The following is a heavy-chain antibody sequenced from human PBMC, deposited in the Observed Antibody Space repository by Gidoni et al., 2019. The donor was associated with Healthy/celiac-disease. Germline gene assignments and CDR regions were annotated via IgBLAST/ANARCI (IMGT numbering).Heavy chain of an antibody. J-gene: IGHJ3*02. V-gene: IGHV4-59*01. Sequence: QVQLQESGPGLVKPSETLSLTCTVPGGSISSYYWSWIRQPPGKGLEWIGYIYYSGSTNYNPSLKSRVTISVDTSKNQFSLKLSSVTAADTGVYYCARGGDCSSTSCYEFLGAFDIWGQGTMVTVSS. CDR1: GGSISSYY. D-gene: IGHD2-2*01. CDR2: IYYSGST. CDR3: ARGGDCSSTSCYEFLGAFDI.